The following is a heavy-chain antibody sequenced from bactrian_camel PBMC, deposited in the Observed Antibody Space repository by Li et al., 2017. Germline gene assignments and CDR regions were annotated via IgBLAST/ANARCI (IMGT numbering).Heavy chain of an antibody. CDR1: GYTYSSYC. CDR3: AAAEGSACDPGWVEGYDH. CDR2: ISSDGRT. D-gene: IGHD5*01. V-gene: IGHV3S55*01. Sequence: QVQLVESGGGSVQSGGSLRLSCAASGYTYSSYCMGWFRQAPGNECELVSIISSDGRTYYADSVKGRFTFSQYNTDNTFSLQMNRLNPEDSATYYCAAAEGSACDPGWVEGYDHWGQGTQVTVS. J-gene: IGHJ4*01.